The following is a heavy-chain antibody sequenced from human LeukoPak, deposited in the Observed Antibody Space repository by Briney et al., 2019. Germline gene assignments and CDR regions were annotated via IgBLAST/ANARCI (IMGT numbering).Heavy chain of an antibody. CDR3: AREFSGSYYYYGMDV. D-gene: IGHD1-26*01. Sequence: SETLSLTCTVSGGSISSGGYYWSWIRQHPGKGLEWIGYIYYSGSTYYNPSLKSRVTISVDTSKNQFSLELSSVTAADTAVYYCAREFSGSYYYYGMDVWGQGTTVTVSS. CDR2: IYYSGST. V-gene: IGHV4-31*03. J-gene: IGHJ6*02. CDR1: GGSISSGGYY.